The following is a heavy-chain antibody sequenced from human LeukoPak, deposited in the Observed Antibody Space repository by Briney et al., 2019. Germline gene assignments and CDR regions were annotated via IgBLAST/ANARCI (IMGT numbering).Heavy chain of an antibody. Sequence: SETLSLTCTVSGGSISSYYWSWIRQPPGKGLEWIGYIYYSGSTNYNPSLKSRVTISVDTSKNQFSLKLGSVTAADTAVCYCARDRKDIVVVPAATHYYYYYGMDVWGQGTTVTVSS. CDR2: IYYSGST. CDR3: ARDRKDIVVVPAATHYYYYYGMDV. CDR1: GGSISSYY. D-gene: IGHD2-2*01. J-gene: IGHJ6*02. V-gene: IGHV4-59*01.